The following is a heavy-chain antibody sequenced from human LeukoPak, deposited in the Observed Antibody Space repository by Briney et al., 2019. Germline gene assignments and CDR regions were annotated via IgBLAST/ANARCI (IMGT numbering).Heavy chain of an antibody. V-gene: IGHV3-64*02. J-gene: IGHJ4*02. Sequence: GGSLRLSCVASGFSFRNYAIHWVRQAPGKGLEYVSVINTDGRITYYADSVKGRFTISRDNSKNTVYLQMGSLRGEDMAVYYCARDGGSFCDFDYWGQGALVTVSS. CDR1: GFSFRNYA. CDR2: INTDGRIT. D-gene: IGHD1-26*01. CDR3: ARDGGSFCDFDY.